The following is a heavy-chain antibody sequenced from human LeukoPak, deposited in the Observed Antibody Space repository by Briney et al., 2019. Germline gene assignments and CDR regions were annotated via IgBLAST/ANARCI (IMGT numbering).Heavy chain of an antibody. CDR1: GFTFSSFW. D-gene: IGHD6-19*01. CDR2: IKHDGSEM. V-gene: IGHV3-7*03. Sequence: GGSLRLSCAASGFTFSSFWMTWVRQPPGKGLEWVANIKHDGSEMYYVDSVKGRFTISRDNSKNTLYLQMNSLRAEDTAVYYCAKEGPRYSSGWYVDYWGQGTLVTVSS. CDR3: AKEGPRYSSGWYVDY. J-gene: IGHJ4*02.